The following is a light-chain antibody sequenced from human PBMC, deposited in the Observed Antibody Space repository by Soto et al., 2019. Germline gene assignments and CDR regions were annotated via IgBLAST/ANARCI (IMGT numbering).Light chain of an antibody. CDR2: GAY. V-gene: IGKV3-20*01. CDR3: QHYAGSPWT. CDR1: QSVSIY. J-gene: IGKJ1*01. Sequence: EIVLTQSPGTLSLSPGERATLSCRASQSVSIYLAWYQQKPGQAPRLLIYGAYSRATGIPDRFSGSASGTDLTRTFSRLEPEDFAVDYCQHYAGSPWTFGQGTKVEIK.